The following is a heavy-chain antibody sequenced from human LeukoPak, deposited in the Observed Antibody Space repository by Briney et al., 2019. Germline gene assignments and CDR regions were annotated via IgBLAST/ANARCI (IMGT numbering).Heavy chain of an antibody. CDR1: GYSFTSYW. V-gene: IGHV5-51*01. J-gene: IGHJ4*02. D-gene: IGHD2-2*01. CDR3: ARGTDIVVVPAAPFDY. Sequence: GESLKISCKGSGYSFTSYWIGWVRQMPRKGLEWMGIIYPGDSDTRYSPSFQGQVTISADKSISTAYLQWSSLKASDTAMYYCARGTDIVVVPAAPFDYWGQGTLVTVSS. CDR2: IYPGDSDT.